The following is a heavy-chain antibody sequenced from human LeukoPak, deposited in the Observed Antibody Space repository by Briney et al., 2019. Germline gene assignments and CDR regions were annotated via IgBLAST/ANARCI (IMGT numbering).Heavy chain of an antibody. CDR2: IYYSGST. V-gene: IGHV4-39*01. CDR1: GGSISSSSYY. CDR3: ARRGYYGSGSFDY. D-gene: IGHD3-10*01. J-gene: IGHJ4*02. Sequence: SETLSLTCTVSGGSISSSSYYWGWIRQPPGKGPEWIGSIYYSGSTYYNPSLKSRVTISVDTSKNQFSLKLSSVTAADTAVYYCARRGYYGSGSFDYWGQGTLVTVSS.